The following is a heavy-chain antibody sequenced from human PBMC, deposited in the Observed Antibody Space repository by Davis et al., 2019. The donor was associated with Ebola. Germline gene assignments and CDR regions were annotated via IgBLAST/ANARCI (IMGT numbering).Heavy chain of an antibody. CDR3: AKGDRTTLYYDTGDDY. D-gene: IGHD3-22*01. Sequence: GESLKISCAAPGFTFSSYAMSWVRQAPGKGLEWVSAISGSGGSTYYADSVKGRFTLSRDNSKSLLYLQMNRLRADDTAVYYCAKGDRTTLYYDTGDDYWGQGTLVTVSS. CDR1: GFTFSSYA. CDR2: ISGSGGST. J-gene: IGHJ4*02. V-gene: IGHV3-23*01.